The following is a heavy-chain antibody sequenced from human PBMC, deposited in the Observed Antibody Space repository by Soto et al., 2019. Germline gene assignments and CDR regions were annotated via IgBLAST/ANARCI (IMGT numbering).Heavy chain of an antibody. D-gene: IGHD1-26*01. CDR2: INAGNGNT. CDR1: GYTFTNYA. CDR3: ARGGSLYWYFDL. Sequence: QVQLVQSGAEVKKPGASVKVSCKASGYTFTNYAMHWVRQAPGQRLEWMGWINAGNGNTKYSQKFQGRVTITRDTSASTAYMELSSRRSEDTAVYYCARGGSLYWYFDLWGRGTLVTVSS. J-gene: IGHJ2*01. V-gene: IGHV1-3*01.